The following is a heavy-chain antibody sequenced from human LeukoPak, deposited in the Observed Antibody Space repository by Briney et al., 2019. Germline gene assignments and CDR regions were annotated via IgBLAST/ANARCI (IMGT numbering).Heavy chain of an antibody. V-gene: IGHV3-30*02. D-gene: IGHD3-10*01. CDR3: AKGKDYYLDY. CDR1: GFTFSNYG. J-gene: IGHJ4*02. Sequence: QSGGSLRLSCTASGFTFSNYGMHWVRQTPGKGLEWVAFIRYDGSEKYYADSVKGRITISRDNSKNTLYVQMNSLRAEDTAVYYCAKGKDYYLDYWGQGTLVTVSS. CDR2: IRYDGSEK.